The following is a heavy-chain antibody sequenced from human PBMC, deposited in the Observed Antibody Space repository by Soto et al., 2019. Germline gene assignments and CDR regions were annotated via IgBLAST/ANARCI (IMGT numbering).Heavy chain of an antibody. D-gene: IGHD3-9*01. Sequence: SEAPSLPPAVYGGSLTGYYSCWVPPPPGERVEWIGEINHSGGTNYNPSLKSRVTISVDTSKNQFSLKLSSVTAADTAVYYCANSRGYDILTGSWFHYFDYWGQGTLVTVSS. J-gene: IGHJ4*02. CDR1: GGSLTGYY. CDR2: INHSGGT. V-gene: IGHV4-34*01. CDR3: ANSRGYDILTGSWFHYFDY.